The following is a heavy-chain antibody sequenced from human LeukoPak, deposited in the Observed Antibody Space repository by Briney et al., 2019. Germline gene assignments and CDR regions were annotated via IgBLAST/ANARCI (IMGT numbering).Heavy chain of an antibody. V-gene: IGHV3-23*01. J-gene: IGHJ4*02. CDR3: AKDGKTRNWNYFQAKPVY. CDR2: ISGSGGGT. D-gene: IGHD1-7*01. Sequence: GRSLRLSCAASGFTFSNYALHWVRQAPGKGLEWVSGISGSGGGTYYADSVKGRFSISRDISKNTLYLQMNSLRAEDTAIYYCAKDGKTRNWNYFQAKPVYWGQGTLVTVSS. CDR1: GFTFSNYA.